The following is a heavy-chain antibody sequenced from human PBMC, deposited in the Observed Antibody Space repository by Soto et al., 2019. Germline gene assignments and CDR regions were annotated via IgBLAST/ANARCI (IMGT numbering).Heavy chain of an antibody. Sequence: SVKVSCKASGGTFSSYAISWVRQAPGQGLEWMGGIIPIFGTANYAQKFQGRVTITADKSTSTAYMELSSLRSEDTAVYYCARGFRDGYNYYYYGMDVWGQGTTVTVSS. V-gene: IGHV1-69*06. CDR2: IIPIFGTA. CDR1: GGTFSSYA. J-gene: IGHJ6*02. CDR3: ARGFRDGYNYYYYGMDV. D-gene: IGHD5-12*01.